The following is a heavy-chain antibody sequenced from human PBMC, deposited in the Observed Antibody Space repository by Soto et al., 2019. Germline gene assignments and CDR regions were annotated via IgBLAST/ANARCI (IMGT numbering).Heavy chain of an antibody. J-gene: IGHJ5*02. CDR2: VSRAGTYT. CDR1: GFTFSNYD. V-gene: IGHV3-23*01. Sequence: DVQLLESGGDVVRPGGSLRLSCAASGFTFSNYDMGWVRQAAGKGLEWVAGVSRAGTYTFYADSVRGRFSISRDNSRDTVDLYMNALRGDDTAVYFCVKYTVTEDLGESWGQGTLVSVSS. D-gene: IGHD3-16*01. CDR3: VKYTVTEDLGES.